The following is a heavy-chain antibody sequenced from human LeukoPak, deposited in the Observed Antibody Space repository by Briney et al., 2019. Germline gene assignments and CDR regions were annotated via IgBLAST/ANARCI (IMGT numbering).Heavy chain of an antibody. CDR3: ARVRSSYDILTGYYNADYYGMDV. D-gene: IGHD3-9*01. V-gene: IGHV4-31*03. CDR1: GGSISSGGYY. CDR2: IYYSGST. Sequence: SETLSLTCTVSGGSISSGGYYWSWIRQHPGKGLEWIGYIYYSGSTYYNPSLESRVTIPVDTSKNQFSLKLSSVTAADTAVYYCARVRSSYDILTGYYNADYYGMDVWGQGTTVTVSS. J-gene: IGHJ6*02.